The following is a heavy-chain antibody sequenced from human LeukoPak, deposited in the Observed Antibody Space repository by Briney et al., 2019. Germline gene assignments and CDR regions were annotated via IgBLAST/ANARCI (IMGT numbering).Heavy chain of an antibody. D-gene: IGHD5-18*01. J-gene: IGHJ6*03. V-gene: IGHV4-59*01. Sequence: SETLSLTCTVSGGSISSYYWSWIRQPPGKGLEWIGYIYYGGGTNYKSSLKSRVTISVDTSKNQFSLKLRSVTAADTAVYYCARTTEGGYSYGYFYYCYMDVWGKGTTVTISS. CDR1: GGSISSYY. CDR2: IYYGGGT. CDR3: ARTTEGGYSYGYFYYCYMDV.